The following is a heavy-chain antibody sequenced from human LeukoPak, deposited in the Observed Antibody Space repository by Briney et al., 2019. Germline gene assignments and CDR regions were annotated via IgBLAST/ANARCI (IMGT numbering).Heavy chain of an antibody. CDR3: ARGPRIAAAGKYFDY. V-gene: IGHV4-34*01. CDR2: INHSGST. D-gene: IGHD6-13*01. Sequence: KSSETLSLTCAVYGGSFSGYYWSWIRQPPGKGLEWIGEINHSGSTNYNPSLKSRVTISVDTSKNQFSLKLSSVTAADTAVYYCARGPRIAAAGKYFDYWGQGTLVTVSS. CDR1: GGSFSGYY. J-gene: IGHJ4*02.